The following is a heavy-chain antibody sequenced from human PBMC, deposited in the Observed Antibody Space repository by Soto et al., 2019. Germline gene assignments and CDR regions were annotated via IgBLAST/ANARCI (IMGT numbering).Heavy chain of an antibody. J-gene: IGHJ6*02. V-gene: IGHV3-30-3*01. CDR2: ISYDGSNK. Sequence: PGGSLRLSCAASGFTFSSYAMHWVRQAPGKGLEWVAVISYDGSNKYYADSVKGRFTISRDNSKNTLYLQMNSLRAEDTAVYYCARDQVVTDDGMDVWGQGTTVTVSS. CDR1: GFTFSSYA. CDR3: ARDQVVTDDGMDV. D-gene: IGHD2-21*02.